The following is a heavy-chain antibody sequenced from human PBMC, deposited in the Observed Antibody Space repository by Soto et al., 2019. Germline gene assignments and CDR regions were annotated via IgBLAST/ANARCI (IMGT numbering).Heavy chain of an antibody. CDR2: IIPILGIA. CDR3: ASPPWREASLGY. Sequence: QVQLVQSGAEVKKPGSSVKVSCKASGGTFSSYTISWVRQAPGQGLEWMGRIIPILGIANYAQKFQGRVTITADKSTSTAYMELSSLRSEDTAVYYCASPPWREASLGYWGQGTLVTVSS. J-gene: IGHJ4*02. V-gene: IGHV1-69*02. D-gene: IGHD3-3*02. CDR1: GGTFSSYT.